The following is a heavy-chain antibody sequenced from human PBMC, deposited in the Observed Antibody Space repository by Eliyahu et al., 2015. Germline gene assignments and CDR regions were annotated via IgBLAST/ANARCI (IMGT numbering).Heavy chain of an antibody. Sequence: EVQLVESGGDLVQPXGSLXLSCAASGFTFSSXWMSWVRQAPGKGLEWVASVSISSSHMYYADSVKGRFIISRDDAKNSLSLQMNSLRAEDTAVYYCARDDRGWEHWGQGTLVIVSS. V-gene: IGHV3-21*01. CDR1: GFTFSSXW. D-gene: IGHD6-19*01. CDR3: ARDDRGWEH. CDR2: VSISSSHM. J-gene: IGHJ1*01.